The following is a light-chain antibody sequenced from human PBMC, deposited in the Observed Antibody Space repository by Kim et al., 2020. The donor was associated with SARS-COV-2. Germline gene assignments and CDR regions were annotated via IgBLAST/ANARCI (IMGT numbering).Light chain of an antibody. V-gene: IGKV1-6*01. CDR1: QGIRND. J-gene: IGKJ1*01. CDR2: AAS. CDR3: LEDFNFPWT. Sequence: AIQMTQSPSSLSASVGDRVTITCRASQGIRNDLGWYQQKPGKAPKLLFYAASSLQSGVPSRFSGIGSGTDFTLTISSLQPEDFATYYCLEDFNFPWTFGQGTKVDTK.